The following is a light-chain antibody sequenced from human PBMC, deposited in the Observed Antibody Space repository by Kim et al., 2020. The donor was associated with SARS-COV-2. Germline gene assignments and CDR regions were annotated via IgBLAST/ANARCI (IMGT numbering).Light chain of an antibody. CDR3: QSYDSSLSAL. Sequence: YDVHWYQQFAGTAPKLLIFGNSNRPSGVPERFSGSKSGSSASLTITGLQPEDEADYYCQSYDSSLSALFGGGTRLTVL. CDR2: GNS. CDR1: YD. V-gene: IGLV1-40*01. J-gene: IGLJ2*01.